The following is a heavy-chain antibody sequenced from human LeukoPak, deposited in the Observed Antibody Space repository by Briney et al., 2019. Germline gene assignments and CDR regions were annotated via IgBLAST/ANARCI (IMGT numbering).Heavy chain of an antibody. J-gene: IGHJ6*03. CDR3: ATLSGVDTATFHYYYYYMDV. D-gene: IGHD5-18*01. CDR1: GYTFTSYY. CDR2: INPSGGST. V-gene: IGHV1-46*01. Sequence: ASVKVSCKASGYTFTSYYMHWVRQAPGQGLEWMGIINPSGGSTSYAQKFQGRVTITADKSTSTAYMELSSLRSEDTAVYYCATLSGVDTATFHYYYYYMDVWGKGTTVTVSS.